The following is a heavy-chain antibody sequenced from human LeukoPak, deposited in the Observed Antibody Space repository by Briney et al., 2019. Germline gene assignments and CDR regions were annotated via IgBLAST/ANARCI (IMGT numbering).Heavy chain of an antibody. CDR2: ISYDGSNK. CDR1: GFTFSSYA. Sequence: PGRSLRLSCAASGFTFSSYAMHWVRQAPGKGLEWVAVISYDGSNKYYADSVKGRFTISRDNSKNTPYLQMNSLRAEDTAVYYCARDRGRDFDYWGQGTLVTVSS. V-gene: IGHV3-30-3*01. CDR3: ARDRGRDFDY. J-gene: IGHJ4*02.